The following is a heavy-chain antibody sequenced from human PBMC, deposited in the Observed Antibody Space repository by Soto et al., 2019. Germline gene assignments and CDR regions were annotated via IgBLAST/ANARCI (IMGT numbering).Heavy chain of an antibody. D-gene: IGHD5-12*01. Sequence: SETLSLTCAVSGGSISSGGYSWSWIRQPPGKGLEWIGYIYHSGSTYYNPSLRSRVTISVDTSKKQFSLKLRSVTAADTAVYYCARGQYSGYDFPHYYGMDVWGQGTTVTVSS. CDR1: GGSISSGGYS. CDR3: ARGQYSGYDFPHYYGMDV. V-gene: IGHV4-30-2*01. CDR2: IYHSGST. J-gene: IGHJ6*02.